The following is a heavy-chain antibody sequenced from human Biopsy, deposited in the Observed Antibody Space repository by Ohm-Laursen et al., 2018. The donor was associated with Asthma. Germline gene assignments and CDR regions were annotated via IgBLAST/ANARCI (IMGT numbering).Heavy chain of an antibody. CDR1: GGTFRTYA. D-gene: IGHD3-16*01. J-gene: IGHJ5*02. Sequence: ASVKVSCKASGGTFRTYAFNWVRQAPGQGLEWMGGIIPMYGVPKVAQKFQGRVTITADESTSTAYMEMSSLRSEDTAVYYCARVDAIMISGDFYFYSGFDLWGQGTLVTVSS. V-gene: IGHV1-69*13. CDR2: IIPMYGVP. CDR3: ARVDAIMISGDFYFYSGFDL.